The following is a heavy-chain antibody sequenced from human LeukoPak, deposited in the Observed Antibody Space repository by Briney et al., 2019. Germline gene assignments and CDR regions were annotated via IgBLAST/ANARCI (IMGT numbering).Heavy chain of an antibody. CDR1: GGSISSYY. CDR3: ARRQGMATSYLDS. D-gene: IGHD5-24*01. J-gene: IGHJ4*02. Sequence: SETLSLTCTVSGGSISSYYWSWIRQPPGKGLEWIGYIYYSGSTNYNPSLKSRVTISVDTSKNQFSLKLSSVTAADTAVYYCARRQGMATSYLDSWGQGTLVTVSS. CDR2: IYYSGST. V-gene: IGHV4-59*08.